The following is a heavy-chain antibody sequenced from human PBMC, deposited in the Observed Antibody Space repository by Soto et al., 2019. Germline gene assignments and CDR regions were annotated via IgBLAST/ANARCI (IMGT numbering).Heavy chain of an antibody. CDR1: GGSISSGGYY. Sequence: QVQLQESGPGLVKPSQTLSLTCTVSGGSISSGGYYWSWIRQHPGKGLEWIGYIYYSGSTYYNPSLKSRVTISVDTSKNQCSLKLSSVTAADTAVYYGARGITMVRGVIFSPYFDYWGQGTLVTVSS. D-gene: IGHD3-10*01. CDR3: ARGITMVRGVIFSPYFDY. V-gene: IGHV4-31*03. J-gene: IGHJ4*02. CDR2: IYYSGST.